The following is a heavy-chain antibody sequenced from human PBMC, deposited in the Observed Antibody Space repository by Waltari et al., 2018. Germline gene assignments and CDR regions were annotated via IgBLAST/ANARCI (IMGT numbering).Heavy chain of an antibody. V-gene: IGHV3-23*01. CDR3: AKEYMVQGYGAFDI. J-gene: IGHJ3*02. CDR1: SSYA. Sequence: SSYAMSWVRQAPGKGLEWVSAISGSGGSTYCADSVKGRFTISRDNSKNTLYLQMNSLRAEDTAVYYCAKEYMVQGYGAFDIWGQGTMVTVSS. CDR2: ISGSGGST. D-gene: IGHD3-10*01.